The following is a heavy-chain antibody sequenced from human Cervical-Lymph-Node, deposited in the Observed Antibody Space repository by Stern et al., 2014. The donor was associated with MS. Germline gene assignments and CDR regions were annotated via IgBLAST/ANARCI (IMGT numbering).Heavy chain of an antibody. D-gene: IGHD4-11*01. CDR1: GGTFSSYA. J-gene: IGHJ4*02. CDR2: IIPIFGTA. Sequence: VQLVDSGAEVKKPGSSVKVSCKASGGTFSSYAISWGRQAPGQGLEWMGGIIPIFGTANYAQKFQGRVTITADESTSTAYMELSSLRSEDTAVYYCARVNDYQTGFDYWGQGTLVTVSS. CDR3: ARVNDYQTGFDY. V-gene: IGHV1-69*01.